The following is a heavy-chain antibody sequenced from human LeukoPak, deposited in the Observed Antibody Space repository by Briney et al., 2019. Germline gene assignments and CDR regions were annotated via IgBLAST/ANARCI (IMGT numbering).Heavy chain of an antibody. D-gene: IGHD2-2*01. J-gene: IGHJ4*02. V-gene: IGHV3-23*01. CDR3: AKEIGFCTSIGCPAGYCFDY. Sequence: PGGSLRLSCTASGFPFGNFAMSWVRQTPGKGLEWVSLIMNSFETYYGDSVRGRFTISRDNSKNTVYLQMDSLGAEDTATYYCAKEIGFCTSIGCPAGYCFDYWGQGSRVTVSS. CDR1: GFPFGNFA. CDR2: IMNSFET.